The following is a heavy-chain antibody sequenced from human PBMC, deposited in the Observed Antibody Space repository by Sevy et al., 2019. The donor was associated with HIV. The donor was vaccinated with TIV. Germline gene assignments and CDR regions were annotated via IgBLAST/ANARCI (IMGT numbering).Heavy chain of an antibody. CDR2: IGTAGDT. J-gene: IGHJ6*02. Sequence: GGSLRLSCAASGFTFSSYDMHWVRQATGKGLEWVSAIGTAGDTYYPGSVKGRFTSAREKAKNTLYLQMKSLRAGDTAMYYCAREGMSGGYSYGYYYYYGMDVWGQGTTVTVSS. CDR1: GFTFSSYD. V-gene: IGHV3-13*01. CDR3: AREGMSGGYSYGYYYYYGMDV. D-gene: IGHD5-18*01.